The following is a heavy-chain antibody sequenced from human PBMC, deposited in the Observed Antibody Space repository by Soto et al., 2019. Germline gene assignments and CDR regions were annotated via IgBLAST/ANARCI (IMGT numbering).Heavy chain of an antibody. CDR2: IEPGASGI. D-gene: IGHD2-21*01. J-gene: IGHJ5*02. CDR1: GYSFSDYW. CDR3: ARRRQYCGTSTCRLDP. V-gene: IGHV5-51*01. Sequence: GESLKISWKASGYSFSDYWIGWVRQMPGRGLEWMGMIEPGASGIRYSASFEGQVTISADKSISTTFLQWSSLKASDTAMYYCARRRQYCGTSTCRLDPWGQGTLVTVSS.